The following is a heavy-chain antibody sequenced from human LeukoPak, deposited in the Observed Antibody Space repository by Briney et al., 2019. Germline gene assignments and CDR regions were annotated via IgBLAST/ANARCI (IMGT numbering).Heavy chain of an antibody. V-gene: IGHV4-39*01. CDR3: ASRPLWYYDFWSGYCYFDY. Sequence: PSETLSLTCTVPGGSISSSSYYWGWIRQPPGKGLEWIGSIYYSGSTYYNPSLKSRVTISVDTSKNQFSLKLSSVTAADTAVYYCASRPLWYYDFWSGYCYFDYWGQGTLVTVSS. CDR2: IYYSGST. J-gene: IGHJ4*02. CDR1: GGSISSSSYY. D-gene: IGHD3-3*01.